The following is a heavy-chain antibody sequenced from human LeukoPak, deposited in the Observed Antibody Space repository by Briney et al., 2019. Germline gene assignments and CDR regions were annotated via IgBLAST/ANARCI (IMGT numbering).Heavy chain of an antibody. J-gene: IGHJ4*02. V-gene: IGHV3-23*01. Sequence: GGSLRLSCTASGFTFSSYAMSWVRQAPGKGLEWVSAISGSGAMTYYADSVKGRFTISRDNAMDTLYLQMNSLRADDTAVYYCAKDRVDGSGSQFDSWGQESLVIVSS. CDR3: AKDRVDGSGSQFDS. CDR1: GFTFSSYA. D-gene: IGHD3-10*01. CDR2: ISGSGAMT.